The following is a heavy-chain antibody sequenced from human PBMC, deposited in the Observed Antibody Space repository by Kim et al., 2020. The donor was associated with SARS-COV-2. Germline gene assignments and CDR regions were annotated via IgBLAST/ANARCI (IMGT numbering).Heavy chain of an antibody. CDR1: GYTFTNYG. Sequence: ASVKVSCKASGYTFTNYGISWVRQAPGQGLEWMGWISTYNGKTNYAQKFRGGLTLTTDTSTTPAYMELGSLRFDDTAVYYCARDLRCWPYYFDYWGQGTLVTVSS. J-gene: IGHJ4*02. V-gene: IGHV1-18*01. CDR3: ARDLRCWPYYFDY. D-gene: IGHD2-21*01. CDR2: ISTYNGKT.